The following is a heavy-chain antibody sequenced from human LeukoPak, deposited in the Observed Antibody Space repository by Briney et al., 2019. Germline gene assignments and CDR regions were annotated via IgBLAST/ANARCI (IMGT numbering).Heavy chain of an antibody. Sequence: GGSLRLSCAASGFTVSSNYMSWVRQAPGKGLEWVSYISSSSTIYYADSVKGRFTISRDNAKNSLYLQMNSLRAEDTAVYYCARRGMVRGVIWPYYYYYYMDVWGKGTTVTVSS. J-gene: IGHJ6*03. CDR3: ARRGMVRGVIWPYYYYYYMDV. CDR1: GFTVSSNY. CDR2: ISSSSTI. D-gene: IGHD3-10*01. V-gene: IGHV3-69-1*01.